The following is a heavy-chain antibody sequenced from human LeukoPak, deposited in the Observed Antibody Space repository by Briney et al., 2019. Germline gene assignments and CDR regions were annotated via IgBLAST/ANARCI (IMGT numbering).Heavy chain of an antibody. Sequence: MASETLSLTCTVSGGSISSYYWSWIRQPPGKGLEWIGYIYYSGSTNYNPSLKSRVTISVDTSKNQFSLKLSSVTAADTAVYYCARWWRWGSLDYWGQGTLVTVSS. CDR2: IYYSGST. V-gene: IGHV4-59*01. CDR1: GGSISSYY. CDR3: ARWWRWGSLDY. D-gene: IGHD2-21*01. J-gene: IGHJ4*02.